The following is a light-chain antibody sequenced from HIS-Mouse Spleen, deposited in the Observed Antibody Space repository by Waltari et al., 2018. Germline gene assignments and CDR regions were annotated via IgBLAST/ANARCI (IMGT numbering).Light chain of an antibody. CDR2: SNN. Sequence: VLTQPPSVSVAPGQRVTISCSGSSSNIGSNTVNWYKQLPGTAPKLLIYSNNQRPSGVPDRFSGSKSGTSASLAISGLQSEDEADYYCAAWDDSLNGPVFGGGTKLTVL. J-gene: IGLJ3*02. V-gene: IGLV1-44*01. CDR3: AAWDDSLNGPV. CDR1: SSNIGSNT.